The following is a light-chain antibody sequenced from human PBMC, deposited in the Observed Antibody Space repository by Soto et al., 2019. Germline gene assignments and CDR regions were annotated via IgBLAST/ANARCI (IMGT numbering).Light chain of an antibody. CDR3: QVWDSSTDQNVV. CDR2: DDS. Sequence: SYELTQPPSVSVAPGQTARITCGGNKIGTKSVHWYQQKPGQAPVQVVFDDSDRPSGIPERFSGSNSGNTATLTISRVEAGDEADYYCQVWDSSTDQNVVFGGGTKLTVL. V-gene: IGLV3-21*02. J-gene: IGLJ2*01. CDR1: KIGTKS.